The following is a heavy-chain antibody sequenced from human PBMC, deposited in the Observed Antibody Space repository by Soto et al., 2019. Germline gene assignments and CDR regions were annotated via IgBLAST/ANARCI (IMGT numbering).Heavy chain of an antibody. D-gene: IGHD1-26*01. Sequence: QVQLVQSGAEVKKPGSSVKVSCKASGDAFTNYIFDWVRQAPGQGLEWMGGIIPMFGTPKYAQTFQDRVTISADVSTGTAYLELASLRFDDTAVYYCARGRDQPPVGLYFDSWGEGTRVTVSS. CDR3: ARGRDQPPVGLYFDS. V-gene: IGHV1-69*01. J-gene: IGHJ4*02. CDR2: IIPMFGTP. CDR1: GDAFTNYI.